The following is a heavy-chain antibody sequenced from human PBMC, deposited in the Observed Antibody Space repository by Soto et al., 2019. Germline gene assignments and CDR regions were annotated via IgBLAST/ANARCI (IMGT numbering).Heavy chain of an antibody. V-gene: IGHV3-48*02. CDR3: VRDDKWAFDI. D-gene: IGHD1-26*01. J-gene: IGHJ3*02. CDR1: GFTFSSYA. Sequence: EAHLVESGGGLVQPGRSRRLSCAASGFTFSSYAFNWVRQAPGKGLEWISYISVGSGSIFYADSVKGRFTISRDDAQTSLYLQMNTLIDKDTAIYFCVRDDKWAFDIWGQGTTVIVSS. CDR2: ISVGSGSI.